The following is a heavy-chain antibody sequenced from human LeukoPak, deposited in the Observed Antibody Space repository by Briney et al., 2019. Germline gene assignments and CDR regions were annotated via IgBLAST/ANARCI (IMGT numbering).Heavy chain of an antibody. V-gene: IGHV4-61*08. CDR1: GGTVSSADYY. CDR3: ARIRSGPKKSVPPWYFDL. J-gene: IGHJ2*01. CDR2: IYHTGSN. Sequence: SETLSLTCTVSGGTVSSADYYWSWIRHPPGKALEWIGYIYHTGSNNYRYSLKSRVTISVDTSKNQFSLKLSSVTAADTAVYYCARIRSGPKKSVPPWYFDLWGRGTLVTVSS. D-gene: IGHD3-3*02.